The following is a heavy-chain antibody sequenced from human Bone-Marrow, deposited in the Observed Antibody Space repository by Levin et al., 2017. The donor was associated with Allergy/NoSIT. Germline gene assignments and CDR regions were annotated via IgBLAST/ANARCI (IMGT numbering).Heavy chain of an antibody. Sequence: SETLSLTCAVSGGSISSSNWWRWVRQPPGKGLEWIGEIYHSGSTNYNPSLKSRVTISVDKSKNQFSLKLSSVTAADTAVYYCARESIAAAGTCFRYFDLWGRGTLVTVSS. CDR3: ARESIAAAGTCFRYFDL. CDR1: GGSISSSNW. D-gene: IGHD6-13*01. V-gene: IGHV4-4*02. J-gene: IGHJ2*01. CDR2: IYHSGST.